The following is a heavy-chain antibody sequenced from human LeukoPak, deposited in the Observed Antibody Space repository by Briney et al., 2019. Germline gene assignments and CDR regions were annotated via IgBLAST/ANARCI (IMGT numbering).Heavy chain of an antibody. J-gene: IGHJ4*02. D-gene: IGHD3-9*01. CDR2: IYHSGNT. Sequence: SETLSLTCTVSGDSIDSGYYWAWIRQPPEKGLEWLGSIYHSGNTYYNPSLKSRVTISVDTSKNQFSLKLSSVTAADTAVYYCARVAVSDILTGYPSYYFDYWGQGTLVTVSS. CDR3: ARVAVSDILTGYPSYYFDY. V-gene: IGHV4-38-2*02. CDR1: GDSIDSGYY.